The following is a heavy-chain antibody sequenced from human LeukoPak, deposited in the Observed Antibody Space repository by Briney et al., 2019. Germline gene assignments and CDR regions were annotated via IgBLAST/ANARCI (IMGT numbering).Heavy chain of an antibody. D-gene: IGHD2-2*01. CDR3: ARDTVVVPAAIKWFDP. J-gene: IGHJ5*02. V-gene: IGHV1-69*13. Sequence: SVKVSCKASGGTFSSYAISWVRQAPGQGLEWMGGIIPIFGAANYAQKFQGRVTITADESTSTAYMELSSLRSEDTAVYYCARDTVVVPAAIKWFDPWGQGTLVTVSS. CDR1: GGTFSSYA. CDR2: IIPIFGAA.